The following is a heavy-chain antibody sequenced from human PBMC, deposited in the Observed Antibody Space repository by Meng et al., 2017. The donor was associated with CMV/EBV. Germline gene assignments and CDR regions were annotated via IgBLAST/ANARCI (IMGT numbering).Heavy chain of an antibody. CDR1: GYSFTSYW. CDR3: TRIVGATTWVVDY. J-gene: IGHJ4*02. D-gene: IGHD1-26*01. Sequence: KVSCKGSGYSFTSYWIGWVRQMPGKGLEWMGIIYPGDSDTRYSPSFQGQVTISADKSISTAYLQWSSLKASDTAMYYCTRIVGATTWVVDYWGQGTLVTVSS. V-gene: IGHV5-51*01. CDR2: IYPGDSDT.